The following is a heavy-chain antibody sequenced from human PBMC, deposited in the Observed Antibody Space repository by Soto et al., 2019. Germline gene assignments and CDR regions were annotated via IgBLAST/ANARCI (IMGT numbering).Heavy chain of an antibody. CDR2: INPNSGGT. CDR1: GYTFTGYY. V-gene: IGHV1-2*04. J-gene: IGHJ3*02. D-gene: IGHD2-15*01. CDR3: ARGGEGYCSGGSCYRRYDTFDI. Sequence: ASVKVSCKASGYTFTGYYMHWVRHAPGQGLEWMGWINPNSGGTNYAQKFQGWVTMTRDTSISTAYMELSRLRSDDTAVYYCARGGEGYCSGGSCYRRYDTFDIWGQGTMVTVSS.